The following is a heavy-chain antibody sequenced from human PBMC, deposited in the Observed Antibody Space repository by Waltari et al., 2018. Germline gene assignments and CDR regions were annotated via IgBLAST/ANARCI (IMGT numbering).Heavy chain of an antibody. V-gene: IGHV4-59*01. Sequence: QVQLQESGPGLVKPSETLSLTCTVSGGSISSYYWSWIRQPPGKGLEWIGYIYYSGSTNYNPTLKSRVTISVDTSKNQFSLKLSSVTAADTAVYYCARSYCGGDCYEGRYFDYWGQGTLVTVSS. CDR3: ARSYCGGDCYEGRYFDY. J-gene: IGHJ4*02. D-gene: IGHD2-21*01. CDR2: IYYSGST. CDR1: GGSISSYY.